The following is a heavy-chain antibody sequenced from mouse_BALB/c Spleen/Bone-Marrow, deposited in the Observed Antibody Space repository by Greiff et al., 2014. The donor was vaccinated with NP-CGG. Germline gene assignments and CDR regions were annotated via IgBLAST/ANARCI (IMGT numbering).Heavy chain of an antibody. CDR3: ARWLLPYGLDY. J-gene: IGHJ4*01. CDR2: IDPANGNT. D-gene: IGHD2-3*01. Sequence: EVKLVESGAELVKPGASVKLSCTASGFNIKDTYMHWVKHMPEQGLEWIGRIDPANGNTKYDPKFQGKATITADTSSNTAYLQLSSLTSEDTAVYYCARWLLPYGLDYWGQGTSVTVSS. V-gene: IGHV14-3*02. CDR1: GFNIKDTY.